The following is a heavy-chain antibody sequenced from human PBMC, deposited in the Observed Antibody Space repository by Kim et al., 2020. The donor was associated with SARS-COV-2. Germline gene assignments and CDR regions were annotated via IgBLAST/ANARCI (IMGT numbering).Heavy chain of an antibody. Sequence: YYNQSLKSRVTICVNTSKSQFSLKLSSVTAADTAVYYCARLRWFGESVDDWGQGTLVTVTS. J-gene: IGHJ4*02. D-gene: IGHD3-10*01. CDR3: ARLRWFGESVDD. V-gene: IGHV4-39*01.